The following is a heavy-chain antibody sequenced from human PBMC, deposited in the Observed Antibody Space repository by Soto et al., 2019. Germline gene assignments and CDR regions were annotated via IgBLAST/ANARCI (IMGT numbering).Heavy chain of an antibody. CDR2: IKQDGSEK. V-gene: IGHV3-7*04. CDR3: ARVCDYGDSGRLCYFDY. J-gene: IGHJ4*02. D-gene: IGHD4-17*01. CDR1: GFTFSSYW. Sequence: GGSLRLSCAASGFTFSSYWMSWVRQAPGKGLEWVANIKQDGSEKYYVDSVKGRFTISRDNAKNSLYLQMNSLRAEDTAVYYCARVCDYGDSGRLCYFDYWGQGTLVTVSS.